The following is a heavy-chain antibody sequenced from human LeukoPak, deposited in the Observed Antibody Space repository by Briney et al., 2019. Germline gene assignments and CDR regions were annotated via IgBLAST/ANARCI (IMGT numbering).Heavy chain of an antibody. J-gene: IGHJ4*02. CDR3: AKGPGDYESYFDY. CDR2: ISGSGGST. Sequence: GGSLRLSWAASGFTFSSYAMSWVRQAPGKGLEWVSAISGSGGSTYYADSVKGRFTISRDNSKNTLYLQMNSLRAEDTAVYYCAKGPGDYESYFDYWGQGTLVTVSS. D-gene: IGHD4-17*01. CDR1: GFTFSSYA. V-gene: IGHV3-23*01.